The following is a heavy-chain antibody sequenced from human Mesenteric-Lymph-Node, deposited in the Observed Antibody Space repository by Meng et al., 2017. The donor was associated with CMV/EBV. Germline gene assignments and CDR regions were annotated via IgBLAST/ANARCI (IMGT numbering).Heavy chain of an antibody. CDR3: ARDRVAGTWGYYYYGMDV. CDR2: IRYDGSNK. D-gene: IGHD6-19*01. J-gene: IGHJ6*02. CDR1: GFTFSSYG. V-gene: IGHV3-30*02. Sequence: GESLKISCAASGFTFSSYGMHWVRQAPGKGLEWVAFIRYDGSNKYYADSVKGRFTISRDNSKNTLYLQMNSLRVEDTAVYYCARDRVAGTWGYYYYGMDVWGQGTTVTVSS.